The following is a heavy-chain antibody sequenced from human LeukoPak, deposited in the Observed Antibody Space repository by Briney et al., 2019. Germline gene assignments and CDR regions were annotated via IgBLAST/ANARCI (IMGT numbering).Heavy chain of an antibody. V-gene: IGHV3-74*01. CDR1: GFTPSTYY. CDR3: ARSSGWYSH. Sequence: GGSLRLSCAASGFTPSTYYMHWVRQAPGKGLVWVSRIHSDGSTTYYADSVKGRFTISRDSAKNTLYLQMNSLRVEDTAVYYCARSSGWYSHWGQGTLVTASS. J-gene: IGHJ4*02. D-gene: IGHD6-19*01. CDR2: IHSDGSTT.